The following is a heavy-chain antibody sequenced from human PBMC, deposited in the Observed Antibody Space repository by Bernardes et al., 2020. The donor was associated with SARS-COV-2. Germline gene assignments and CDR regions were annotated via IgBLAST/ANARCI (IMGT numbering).Heavy chain of an antibody. CDR3: ARAASGYQLGGGHYYFYYMDI. Sequence: ETLSLTCTVSGDSISSYHWTWIRQPAGKGLEWIGRINANGHTFYNPSLKSRLTMSVDASKNQFSLKLSSVTAADTAVYYCARAASGYQLGGGHYYFYYMDIWGEGTTVTVSS. V-gene: IGHV4-4*07. J-gene: IGHJ6*03. CDR2: INANGHT. D-gene: IGHD2-2*01. CDR1: GDSISSYH.